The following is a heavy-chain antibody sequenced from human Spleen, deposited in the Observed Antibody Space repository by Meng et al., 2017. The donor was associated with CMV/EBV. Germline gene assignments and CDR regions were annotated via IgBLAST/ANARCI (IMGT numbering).Heavy chain of an antibody. CDR1: GFTFSSYA. V-gene: IGHV3-30-3*01. CDR2: ISYDGSNK. J-gene: IGHJ4*02. Sequence: GESLKISCAASGFTFSSYAMHWVRQAPGKGLEWVAVISYDGSNKYYADSVKGRFTISRDNSKNTLYLQMNSLRAEDTAVYYCARRALTVTCFDYWGQGTLVTVSS. D-gene: IGHD4-11*01. CDR3: ARRALTVTCFDY.